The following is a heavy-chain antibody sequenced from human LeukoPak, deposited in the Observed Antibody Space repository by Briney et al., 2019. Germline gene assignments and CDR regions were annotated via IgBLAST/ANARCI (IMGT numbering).Heavy chain of an antibody. D-gene: IGHD3-16*01. J-gene: IGHJ6*02. V-gene: IGHV3-21*04. CDR1: GFTFSSYC. CDR2: ISSSSSYI. CDR3: ARGGGLDV. Sequence: GGSLRLSCAASGFTFSSYCMNWVRQAPGKGLEWVSSISSSSSYIYYADSVKGRFTISRDNAKNSLYLQMSNLRAEDTAVYFCARGGGLDVWGQGATVTVSS.